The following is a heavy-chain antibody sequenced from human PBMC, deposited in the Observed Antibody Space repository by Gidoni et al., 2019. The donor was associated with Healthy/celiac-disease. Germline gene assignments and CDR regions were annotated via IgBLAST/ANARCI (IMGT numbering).Heavy chain of an antibody. CDR2: IKQDGSEK. CDR3: ASRNPDINCGGDCYDY. Sequence: EVQLVESGGGLVQPGGSLRLSCAASGFTFSSYWMSWVRQAPGKGLEWGANIKQDGSEKYYVDSVKGRFTISRDNAKNSLYLQMNSLRAEDTAVYYCASRNPDINCGGDCYDYWGQGTLVTVSS. V-gene: IGHV3-7*01. J-gene: IGHJ4*02. CDR1: GFTFSSYW. D-gene: IGHD2-21*01.